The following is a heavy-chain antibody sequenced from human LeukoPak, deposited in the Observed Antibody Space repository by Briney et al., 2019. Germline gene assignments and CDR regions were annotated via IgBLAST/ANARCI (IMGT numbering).Heavy chain of an antibody. J-gene: IGHJ4*02. V-gene: IGHV1-24*01. CDR2: FDPEDGET. D-gene: IGHD6-13*01. CDR1: GYTLTELS. Sequence: ASVKVSCKVSGYTLTELSMHWVRQAPGKGLEWMGGFDPEDGETIYAHKFQGRVTMTEDTSTDTAYMELSSLRSEDTAVYYCTTGTSTFIAAPGRYWGQGTLVIVSS. CDR3: TTGTSTFIAAPGRY.